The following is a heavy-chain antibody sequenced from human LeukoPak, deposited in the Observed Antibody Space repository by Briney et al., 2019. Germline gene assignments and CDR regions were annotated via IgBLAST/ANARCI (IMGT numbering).Heavy chain of an antibody. CDR2: ISSSGSTI. D-gene: IGHD3-22*01. Sequence: PGGSLRLSCAASGFTFSSYEMNWVRQAPGKGLEWVSYISSSGSTIYYADSVKGRFTISRDNAKNSLYLQMNSLRAEDTAVYCCARERQGDSSGYYSYYYYYGMDVWGQGTTVTVSS. CDR3: ARERQGDSSGYYSYYYYYGMDV. CDR1: GFTFSSYE. J-gene: IGHJ6*02. V-gene: IGHV3-48*03.